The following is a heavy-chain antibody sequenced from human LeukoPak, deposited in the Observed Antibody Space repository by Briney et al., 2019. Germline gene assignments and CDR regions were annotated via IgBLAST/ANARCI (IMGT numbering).Heavy chain of an antibody. D-gene: IGHD2-2*01. CDR1: GFTFSGYA. Sequence: PGGSLRLSCSASGFTFSGYAMHWVRQAPGKGLEWVTVISYDGSKKYYADSVKGRFTISRDNSKNTLYLQMNSLRAEDTAVYYCAKNRGYCSSTSCFYYYYGMDVWGQGTTVTVSS. CDR3: AKNRGYCSSTSCFYYYYGMDV. V-gene: IGHV3-30*04. CDR2: ISYDGSKK. J-gene: IGHJ6*02.